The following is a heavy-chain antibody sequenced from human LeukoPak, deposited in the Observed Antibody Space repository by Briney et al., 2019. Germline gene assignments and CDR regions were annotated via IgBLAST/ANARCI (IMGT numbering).Heavy chain of an antibody. CDR1: GFTFSSYW. V-gene: IGHV3-74*01. J-gene: IGHJ2*01. CDR3: ARDIPYYYDTSTYRNWYFDL. Sequence: PGGSLRLSCAASGFTFSSYWMYWVRQAPGKGPVWVSRIDSDGSSTSYADFVKGRFTISRDNAKNTLFLQMNSLRAEDTAVYYCARDIPYYYDTSTYRNWYFDLWGRGTLVTVSS. CDR2: IDSDGSST. D-gene: IGHD3-22*01.